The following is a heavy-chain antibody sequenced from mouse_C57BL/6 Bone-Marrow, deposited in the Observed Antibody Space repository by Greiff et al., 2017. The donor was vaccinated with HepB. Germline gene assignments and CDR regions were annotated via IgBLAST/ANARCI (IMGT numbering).Heavy chain of an antibody. Sequence: QVQLQQSGAELARPGASVKLSCKASGYTFTSYGISWVKQRTGQGLEWIGEIYPRSGNTYYNEKFKGKATLTADKSSSTAYMELRSLTSEDSAVYFCARPSYYYGSSSWFAYWGQGTLVTVSA. J-gene: IGHJ3*01. V-gene: IGHV1-81*01. CDR3: ARPSYYYGSSSWFAY. D-gene: IGHD1-1*01. CDR1: GYTFTSYG. CDR2: IYPRSGNT.